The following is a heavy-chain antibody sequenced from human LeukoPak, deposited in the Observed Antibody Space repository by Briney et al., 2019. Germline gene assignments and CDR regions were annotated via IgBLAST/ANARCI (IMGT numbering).Heavy chain of an antibody. Sequence: ASVKVSCKASGYTFSSYGISWVRQAPGQGLEWMGWISGYNGNTKYAQKVQDRVTMTTDTSTSTAYMELRSLRSDDTAVYYCARDVDSTMVLFDYWGQGTPVTVSS. J-gene: IGHJ4*02. V-gene: IGHV1-18*01. CDR2: ISGYNGNT. D-gene: IGHD4/OR15-4a*01. CDR1: GYTFSSYG. CDR3: ARDVDSTMVLFDY.